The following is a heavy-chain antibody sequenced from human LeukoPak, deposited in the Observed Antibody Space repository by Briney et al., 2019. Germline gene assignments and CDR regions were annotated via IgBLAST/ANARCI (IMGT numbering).Heavy chain of an antibody. D-gene: IGHD6-19*01. CDR3: ARTITVASFDC. CDR2: ISGSGSYK. Sequence: GGSLRLSCAASGFTLDSYSMNWVGQAPGKGLEWVSSISGSGSYKYYADSVKGRFTISRDNAKNSLYLQINSLRAEDTAVYYCARTITVASFDCWGQGTLVTVSS. CDR1: GFTLDSYS. V-gene: IGHV3-21*01. J-gene: IGHJ4*02.